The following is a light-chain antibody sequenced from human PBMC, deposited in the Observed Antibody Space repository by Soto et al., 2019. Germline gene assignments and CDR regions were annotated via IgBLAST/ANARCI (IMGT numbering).Light chain of an antibody. CDR3: QRYGGSPPFT. CDR2: GAS. V-gene: IGKV3-20*01. CDR1: QRVSNSY. Sequence: EIVLTQSPGTLSLSPGETATLSCRASQRVSNSYLAWYQKKPGQAPRLLIYGASSRAAGIPDRFSGSGSGTDFSLTISRLEPEDFAVDFCQRYGGSPPFTFGQGTKVEL. J-gene: IGKJ2*01.